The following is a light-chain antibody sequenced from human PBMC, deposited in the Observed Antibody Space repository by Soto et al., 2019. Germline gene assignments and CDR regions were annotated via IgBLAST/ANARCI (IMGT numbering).Light chain of an antibody. Sequence: EFLLTQSPGTPYVSPGERATLSCRASQSVSSSYLAWYQQKPGQAPRLLIYSASSRATGIPDRFSGSGSGTDFTLTISRLEPEDFAVYYCQQYGSLLTFGGGTKVDIK. J-gene: IGKJ4*01. CDR3: QQYGSLLT. CDR2: SAS. V-gene: IGKV3-20*01. CDR1: QSVSSSY.